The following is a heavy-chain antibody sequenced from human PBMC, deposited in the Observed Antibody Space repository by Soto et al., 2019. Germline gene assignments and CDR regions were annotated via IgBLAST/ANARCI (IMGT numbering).Heavy chain of an antibody. J-gene: IGHJ6*02. V-gene: IGHV1-69*02. CDR3: ARVSTSIAAAGLDAYGMDV. Sequence: SVEVPCTPSGSTFNSYTIIWVRQAPGQGLEWMGRIIPILGIANYAQKFQGRVTITADKSTSTAYMELSSLRSEDTAVYYCARVSTSIAAAGLDAYGMDVWGQGTTVTVS. D-gene: IGHD6-13*01. CDR1: GSTFNSYT. CDR2: IIPILGIA.